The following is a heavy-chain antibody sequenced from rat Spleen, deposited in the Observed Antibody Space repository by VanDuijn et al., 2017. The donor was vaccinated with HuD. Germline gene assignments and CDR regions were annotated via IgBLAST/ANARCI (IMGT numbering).Heavy chain of an antibody. CDR3: ATYNSGYDWFAY. CDR2: ISYDGSST. D-gene: IGHD4-3*01. V-gene: IGHV5-19*01. CDR1: GFTLSNSG. J-gene: IGHJ3*01. Sequence: EVQLVESGGGLVQPGRSLKLSCAASGFTLSNSGMHWIRQAPTKGLEWVATISYDGSSTYYRDSVKGRFTISRDNAKSTLYLQMDSLRSEDTATYYCATYNSGYDWFAYWGQGTLVTVSS.